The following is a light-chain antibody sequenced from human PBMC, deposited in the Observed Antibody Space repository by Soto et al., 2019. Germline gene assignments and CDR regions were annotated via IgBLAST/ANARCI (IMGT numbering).Light chain of an antibody. V-gene: IGLV2-14*03. CDR2: DVT. CDR3: SSYTTSNTLV. J-gene: IGLJ2*01. Sequence: QSALTQPASVPGSPGQSITISCTGTSSDVGAYNFVSWYQQHPGKAPKLMIYDVTNRPSGVSSRFSGSKSGNTASLAISGLQAEDEAVYYCSSYTTSNTLVFGGGTKLTVL. CDR1: SSDVGAYNF.